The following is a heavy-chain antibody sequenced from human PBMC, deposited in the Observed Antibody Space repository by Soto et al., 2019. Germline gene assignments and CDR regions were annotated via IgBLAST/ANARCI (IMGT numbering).Heavy chain of an antibody. Sequence: QVQLLQSGTEVKRPGSSVKVSCKTSGVSFNSYGFAWVRQAPGRGLEWVGKINPASQLTNYEQSLQGRVIITADTSTRKAYMELRGRTSEDTAVYFCARMRLARLDHWGQGTLVTVSS. CDR3: ARMRLARLDH. CDR1: GVSFNSYG. D-gene: IGHD2-21*01. V-gene: IGHV1-69*09. CDR2: INPASQLT. J-gene: IGHJ4*02.